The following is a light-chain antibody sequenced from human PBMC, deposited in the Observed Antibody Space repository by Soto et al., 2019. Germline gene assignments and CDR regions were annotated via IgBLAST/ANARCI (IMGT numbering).Light chain of an antibody. CDR3: CSYAGSGAYV. V-gene: IGLV2-23*01. CDR2: EGS. CDR1: SSDVGSYNL. Sequence: QSVLTQPASVSGSPGQSIIISCSGTSSDVGSYNLVSWYQHHPGKAPKLLIYEGSKRPSGVSDRFSGSKSGNTASLTISGLQAEDETDYYCCSYAGSGAYVFGTGTKLTVL. J-gene: IGLJ1*01.